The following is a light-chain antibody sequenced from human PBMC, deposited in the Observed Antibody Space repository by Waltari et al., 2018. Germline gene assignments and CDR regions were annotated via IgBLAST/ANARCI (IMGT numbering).Light chain of an antibody. J-gene: IGKJ1*01. CDR3: QQSYSTPRT. Sequence: DIQMTQPPSSLSASVGDRATITCRASQSISSYLNWYQQKPGKAPKLLIYAASSLQSGVPSRFSGSGSGTDFTLTISSLQPEDFATYYCQQSYSTPRTFGQGTKVEIK. V-gene: IGKV1-39*01. CDR2: AAS. CDR1: QSISSY.